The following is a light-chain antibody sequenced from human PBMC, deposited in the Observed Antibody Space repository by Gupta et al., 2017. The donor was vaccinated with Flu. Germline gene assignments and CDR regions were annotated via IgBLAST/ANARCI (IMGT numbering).Light chain of an antibody. J-gene: IGLJ2*01. CDR1: SSNIGAGYD. CDR2: GNS. CDR3: QSYDSTVV. V-gene: IGLV1-40*01. Sequence: SVLTQPPSVSGAPGQRVTISCTGSSSNIGAGYDVHWYQQLPGTAPKLLIYGNSNRPSGVPDRFSGSKSGTSASLAITGLQAGDEADYYCQSYDSTVVFGGGTKLTVL.